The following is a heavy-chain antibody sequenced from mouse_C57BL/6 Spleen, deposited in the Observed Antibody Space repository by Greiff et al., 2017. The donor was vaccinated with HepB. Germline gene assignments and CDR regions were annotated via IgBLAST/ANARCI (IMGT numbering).Heavy chain of an antibody. CDR1: GYTFTSYW. V-gene: IGHV1-55*01. J-gene: IGHJ4*01. CDR2: IYPGSGST. Sequence: QVQLQQSGAELVKPGASVKMSCKASGYTFTSYWITWVKQRPGQGLEWIGDIYPGSGSTNYNEKFKSKATLTVDTSSSTAYMQLSSLTSEDSAVYYCARGGWDVVDAMDYWGQGTSVTVSS. CDR3: ARGGWDVVDAMDY. D-gene: IGHD4-1*01.